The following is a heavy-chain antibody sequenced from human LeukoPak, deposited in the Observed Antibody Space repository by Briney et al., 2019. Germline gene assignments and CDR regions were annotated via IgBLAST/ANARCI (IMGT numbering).Heavy chain of an antibody. J-gene: IGHJ6*02. D-gene: IGHD3-10*01. V-gene: IGHV3-11*01. CDR2: ISSSGSTI. CDR3: ARDSRSGSYRRRHYYYYYGMDV. CDR1: GFTFSHYY. Sequence: GGSLRLSCAASGFTFSHYYMSWIRQAPGKGLEWVSYISSSGSTIYYADSVKGRFTISRDNAKNSLYLQMNSLRAEDTAVYYCARDSRSGSYRRRHYYYYYGMDVWGQGTTVTVSS.